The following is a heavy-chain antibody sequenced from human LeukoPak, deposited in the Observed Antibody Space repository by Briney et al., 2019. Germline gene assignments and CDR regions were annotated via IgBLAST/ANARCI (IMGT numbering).Heavy chain of an antibody. V-gene: IGHV1-24*01. Sequence: ASVTVSCTVSGYTLTELSMHWVRQAPGKGLEWMGGFDPEDGETIYAQKFQGRVTMTEDTSTDTAYMELSSLRSEDTAVYYCATNGWAAAGFDYWGQGTLVTVSS. J-gene: IGHJ4*02. CDR1: GYTLTELS. CDR3: ATNGWAAAGFDY. D-gene: IGHD6-13*01. CDR2: FDPEDGET.